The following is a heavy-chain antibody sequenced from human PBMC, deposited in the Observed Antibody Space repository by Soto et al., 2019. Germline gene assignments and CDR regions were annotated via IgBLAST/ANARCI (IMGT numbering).Heavy chain of an antibody. CDR1: GFTVSSYS. CDR2: ISSSSSYI. V-gene: IGHV3-21*01. CDR3: AGFVEMATIY. Sequence: GSLRLCCAASGFTVSSYSMNWVRQAPGKGLEWVSSISSSSSYIYYADSVKGRFTISRDNAKNSLYLQMNSLRAEDTAVYYCAGFVEMATIYWGQGTLVTVSS. J-gene: IGHJ4*02. D-gene: IGHD5-12*01.